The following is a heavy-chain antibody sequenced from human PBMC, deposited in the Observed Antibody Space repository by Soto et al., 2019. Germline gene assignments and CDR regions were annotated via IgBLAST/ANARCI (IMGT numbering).Heavy chain of an antibody. CDR2: INPSGGST. D-gene: IGHD6-19*01. CDR1: GYTFTSYY. J-gene: IGHJ4*02. V-gene: IGHV1-46*01. Sequence: QVQLVQSGAEVKKPGASVKVSCKASGYTFTSYYMHWVRQAPGQGLEWMGIINPSGGSTSYAQKFRGRVTMTRDTSTSTVYMELSSLRSEDTAVYYCARDRAEYSSGWETFDYWGQGTLVTVSS. CDR3: ARDRAEYSSGWETFDY.